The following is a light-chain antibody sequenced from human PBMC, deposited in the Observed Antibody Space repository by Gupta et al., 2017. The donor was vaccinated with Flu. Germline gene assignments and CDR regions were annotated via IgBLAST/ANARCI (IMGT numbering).Light chain of an antibody. J-gene: IGKJ2*03. CDR3: QQYGSSPRS. CDR2: GAS. CDR1: QSVSSSY. Sequence: IVLTQSTRTLSLSPVERATLSCSASQSVSSSYLAWYQQKPGQAPRLLIYGASSRATGIPDRFSGSGSGTDFTLTISRLEPEDFAVYYCQQYGSSPRSFGQGTKLEIK. V-gene: IGKV3-20*01.